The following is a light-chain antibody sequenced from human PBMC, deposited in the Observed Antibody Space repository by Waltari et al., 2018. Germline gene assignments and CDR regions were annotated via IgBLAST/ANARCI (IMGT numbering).Light chain of an antibody. CDR1: RPNIGGGYD. CDR3: QSYDSSLSGSV. CDR2: GNS. V-gene: IGLV1-40*01. Sequence: QSGLTQPPSVSGAPGQRVTISCTGSRPNIGGGYDVHWYQQLPGTAPKLLIYGNSNRPSGGPDRFSGSKSGTSASLAITGLQAEDEAGYYCQSYDSSLSGSVFGGGTKLTVL. J-gene: IGLJ2*01.